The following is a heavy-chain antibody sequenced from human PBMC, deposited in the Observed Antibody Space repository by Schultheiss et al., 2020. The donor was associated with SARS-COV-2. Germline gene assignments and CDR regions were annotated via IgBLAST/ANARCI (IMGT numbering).Heavy chain of an antibody. J-gene: IGHJ6*02. CDR2: IYHSGST. V-gene: IGHV4-4*09. Sequence: SETLSLTCTVSGGSISSYYWNWIRLPPGKGLEWIGYIYHSGSTNYNPSLKSRVTMSVDTSKNQFSLKLTSVTAADTAVYYCARIETYYYAMDVWGQGTTVTVSS. CDR1: GGSISSYY. CDR3: ARIETYYYAMDV.